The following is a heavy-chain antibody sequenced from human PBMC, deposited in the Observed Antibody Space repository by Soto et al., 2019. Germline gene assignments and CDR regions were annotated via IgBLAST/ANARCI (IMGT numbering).Heavy chain of an antibody. J-gene: IGHJ5*02. CDR3: ARETDP. Sequence: ASVKVSCKASGYTFTAYYVHWVRQAPGQGLEWLGWINPNSGGTSYAQNFQGRVTITRDTSISTAYMELRSLRSDDTAMYYCARETDPWGQGTLVTVPQ. CDR2: INPNSGGT. V-gene: IGHV1-2*02. CDR1: GYTFTAYY.